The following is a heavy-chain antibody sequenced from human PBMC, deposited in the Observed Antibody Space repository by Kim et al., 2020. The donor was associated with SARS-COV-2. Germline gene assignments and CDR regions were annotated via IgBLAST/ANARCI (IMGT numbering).Heavy chain of an antibody. D-gene: IGHD2-15*01. V-gene: IGHV1-46*01. CDR2: INPSGGST. Sequence: ASVKVSCKASGYTFTSYYMHWVRQAPGQGLEWMGIINPSGGSTSYAQKFQGRVTMTRDTSTSTVYMELSSLRSEDTAVYYCARAVRNDIVVVVAATPGGMDVWGQGTTVTVSS. J-gene: IGHJ6*02. CDR1: GYTFTSYY. CDR3: ARAVRNDIVVVVAATPGGMDV.